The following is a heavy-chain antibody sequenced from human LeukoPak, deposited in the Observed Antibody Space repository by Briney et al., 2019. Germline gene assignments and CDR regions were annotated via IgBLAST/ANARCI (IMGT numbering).Heavy chain of an antibody. CDR1: GFTFSSYS. CDR2: ISYDGINK. D-gene: IGHD4/OR15-4a*01. CDR3: ARRAGAYSHPYDY. V-gene: IGHV3-30*03. J-gene: IGHJ4*02. Sequence: GGSLRLSCAASGFTFSSYSMNWVRQAPGKGLEWVAIISYDGINKYYADSVKGRFTISRDNSKNTLYLQMNSLRAEDTAVYYCARRAGAYSHPYDYWGQGTLVTVSS.